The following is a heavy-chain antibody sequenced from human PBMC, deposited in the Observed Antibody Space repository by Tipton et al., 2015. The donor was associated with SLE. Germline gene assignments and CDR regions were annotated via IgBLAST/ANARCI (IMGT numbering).Heavy chain of an antibody. Sequence: TLSLTCTVSGDSVKSRYWIWVRQPAGRGLEWLAYRFHDGNLNYNPSLKTRLTMSVDTSRDQFSLTLNSVTAADTGIYYCARGREWNWSPYYMDVWGKGTTVTVSS. CDR3: ARGREWNWSPYYMDV. D-gene: IGHD1-1*01. V-gene: IGHV4-59*02. CDR1: GDSVKSRY. J-gene: IGHJ6*03. CDR2: RFHDGNL.